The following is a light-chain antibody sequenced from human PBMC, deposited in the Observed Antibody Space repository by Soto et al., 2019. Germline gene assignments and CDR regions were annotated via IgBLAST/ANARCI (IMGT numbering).Light chain of an antibody. J-gene: IGKJ5*01. CDR2: AAS. Sequence: DIQMTQSPSSLSASVGERVTITCRASQSISNYLNWYQQKPGKAPKLLIYAASSLQSGVPSRFSGSGSGTDFTLTISSLQPEDFASYYCQQSYSTPSITFGQGTRLEIK. CDR3: QQSYSTPSIT. CDR1: QSISNY. V-gene: IGKV1-39*01.